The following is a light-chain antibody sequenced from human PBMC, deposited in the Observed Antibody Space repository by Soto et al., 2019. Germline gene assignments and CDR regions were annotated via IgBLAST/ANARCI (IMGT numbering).Light chain of an antibody. CDR3: QQSHTAPK. CDR2: GAF. CDR1: QSVSTY. V-gene: IGKV1-39*01. Sequence: DIQMTQSPSSLSASVGDRVTSACRASQSVSTYLNWYQQKPGRAPKLLISGAFSLRSGVPSRFSGSGSGTDFNLTISSLQPEDFATYYCQQSHTAPKFGQGTKLEIK. J-gene: IGKJ2*01.